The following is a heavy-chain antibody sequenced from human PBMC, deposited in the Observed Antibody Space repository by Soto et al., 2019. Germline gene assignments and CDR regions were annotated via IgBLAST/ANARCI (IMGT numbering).Heavy chain of an antibody. J-gene: IGHJ6*02. V-gene: IGHV4-61*01. CDR3: ARHNYGMDV. CDR2: IYQSGTT. Sequence: TLSLTCSVSGGSVRSGSYYWTWIRQPPGKGLEWIGYIYQSGTTNYNASLKSRVTISVDTSNNQFSLKLSSVTAADTAVYYCARHNYGMDVWGQGTTVTVSS. CDR1: GGSVRSGSYY.